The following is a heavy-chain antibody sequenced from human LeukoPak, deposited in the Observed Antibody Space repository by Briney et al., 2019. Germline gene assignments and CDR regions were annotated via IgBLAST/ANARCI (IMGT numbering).Heavy chain of an antibody. J-gene: IGHJ3*02. CDR3: ARGYYYDSSGYSDAFDI. Sequence: ASVKVSCKASGYTFTSYGISWVRQAPGQGPEWMGWISAYNGNTNYAQKLQGRVTMTTDTSTSTAYMELRSLRSGDTAVYYCARGYYYDSSGYSDAFDIWGQGTMVTVSS. V-gene: IGHV1-18*01. D-gene: IGHD3-22*01. CDR2: ISAYNGNT. CDR1: GYTFTSYG.